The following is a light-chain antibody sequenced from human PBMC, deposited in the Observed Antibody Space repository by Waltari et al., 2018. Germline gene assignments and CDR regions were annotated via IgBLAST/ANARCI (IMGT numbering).Light chain of an antibody. CDR2: EVS. J-gene: IGLJ3*02. Sequence: QSALTQPASVSGSPGQSITISCTGTSSDVGGYNYVSWYQQHPGKATKLMIYEVSKRPSGVSNRFSGSKSGNTASLTISGLQAEDEADYYCSSYTSSSWVFGGGTKLTVL. CDR3: SSYTSSSWV. CDR1: SSDVGGYNY. V-gene: IGLV2-14*01.